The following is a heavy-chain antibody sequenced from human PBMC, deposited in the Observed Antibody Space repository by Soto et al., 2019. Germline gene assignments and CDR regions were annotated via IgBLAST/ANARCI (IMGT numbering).Heavy chain of an antibody. D-gene: IGHD3-22*01. CDR1: GGTFNRNT. V-gene: IGHV1-69*13. J-gene: IGHJ4*02. Sequence: SVKVSCKASGGTFNRNTISWVRQAPGQGLEWMGGIIPIFGTANYAQKFQGRVTITADESTNTAYIELSRLRSEDTAVYYCGRQFDYDSGGYYYAYWGQGTLVTVSS. CDR2: IIPIFGTA. CDR3: GRQFDYDSGGYYYAY.